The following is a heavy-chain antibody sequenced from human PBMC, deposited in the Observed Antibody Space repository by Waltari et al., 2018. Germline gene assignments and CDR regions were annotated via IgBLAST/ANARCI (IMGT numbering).Heavy chain of an antibody. V-gene: IGHV6-1*01. Sequence: QVQLQQSGPGLVKPSQTLSLTCAISGDSVSSNSATWNWIRQSPSRGLEWLGRKYDRSKWSNEYAVSVRSRITINPDTSKNQFSLQLNSVTPEDTAVYYCARRVPVGANAFDIWGQGTMVTVSS. CDR2: KYDRSKWSN. D-gene: IGHD1-26*01. CDR1: GDSVSSNSAT. CDR3: ARRVPVGANAFDI. J-gene: IGHJ3*02.